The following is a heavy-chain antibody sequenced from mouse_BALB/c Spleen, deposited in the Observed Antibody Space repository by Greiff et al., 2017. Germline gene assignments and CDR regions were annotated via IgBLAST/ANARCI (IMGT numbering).Heavy chain of an antibody. CDR3: ARGEVRQSYFDY. V-gene: IGHV3-2*02. CDR2: ISYSGST. Sequence: EVHLVESGPGLVKPSQSLSLTCTVTGYSITSDYAWNWIRQFPGNKLEWMGYISYSGSTSYNPSLKSRISITRDTSKNQFFLQLNSVTTEDTATYYCARGEVRQSYFDYWGQGTTLTVSS. CDR1: GYSITSDYA. D-gene: IGHD2-14*01. J-gene: IGHJ2*01.